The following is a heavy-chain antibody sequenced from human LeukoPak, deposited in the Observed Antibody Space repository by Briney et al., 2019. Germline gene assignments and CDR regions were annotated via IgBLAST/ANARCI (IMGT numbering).Heavy chain of an antibody. Sequence: GGSLRLSCAASGFTVTRNYMSWVRQAPGKGLEWVSVIYSGGNTNYADSVKGRFTISRDNAKNSLFLQMNGLRAEDTAVYYCASSSSYGDSYYYYMDVWGKGTTVTVSS. CDR1: GFTVTRNY. J-gene: IGHJ6*03. CDR2: IYSGGNT. V-gene: IGHV3-53*01. D-gene: IGHD3-16*01. CDR3: ASSSSYGDSYYYYMDV.